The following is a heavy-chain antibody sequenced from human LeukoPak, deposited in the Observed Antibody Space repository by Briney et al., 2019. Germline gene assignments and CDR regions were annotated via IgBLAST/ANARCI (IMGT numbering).Heavy chain of an antibody. CDR1: GFTFSSYG. V-gene: IGHV3-30*02. CDR3: AKGGDYDFWSGLPGSGY. J-gene: IGHJ4*02. Sequence: GGSLRLSCAASGFTFSSYGMHWIRQAPGKGLEWVAFIRYDGSNKYYADSVKGRFTISRDNSKNTLYLQMNSLRAEDTAVYYCAKGGDYDFWSGLPGSGYWGQGTLVTVSS. CDR2: IRYDGSNK. D-gene: IGHD3-3*01.